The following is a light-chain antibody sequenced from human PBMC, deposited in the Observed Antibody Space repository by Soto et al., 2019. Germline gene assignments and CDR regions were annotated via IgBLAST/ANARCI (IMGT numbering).Light chain of an antibody. V-gene: IGLV2-14*01. CDR2: DVS. CDR1: SSDVGGYNY. Sequence: QPASVSGSPGQSITISCTGTSSDVGGYNYVSWYQQHPGKAPKLMIYDVSNRPSGVSNRFSGSKSGNTASLTISGLQAEDEADYYCSSYTTSSTLVFGGGTKLTVL. J-gene: IGLJ2*01. CDR3: SSYTTSSTLV.